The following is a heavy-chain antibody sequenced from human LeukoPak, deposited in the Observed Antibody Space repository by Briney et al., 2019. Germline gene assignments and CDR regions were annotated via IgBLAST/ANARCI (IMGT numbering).Heavy chain of an antibody. CDR1: GGPISSFY. D-gene: IGHD5/OR15-5a*01. CDR2: ISYSETT. CDR3: ARDKGLPQTFDI. J-gene: IGHJ3*02. Sequence: SETLSLTCTVSGGPISSFYWSWIRQPPGKGLEYIGYISYSETTSYNPSLMSRVTISLDTSKNQFSLKLTSVTAADTAVYYCARDKGLPQTFDIWGQGTMVTVSS. V-gene: IGHV4-59*01.